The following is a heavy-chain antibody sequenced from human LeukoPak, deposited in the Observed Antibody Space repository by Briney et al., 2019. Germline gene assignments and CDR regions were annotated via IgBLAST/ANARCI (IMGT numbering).Heavy chain of an antibody. CDR2: ISAYNGNT. D-gene: IGHD3-16*02. CDR3: ARGVLAFGGVIAIGAFDI. V-gene: IGHV1-18*04. J-gene: IGHJ3*02. CDR1: GYTFTSYG. Sequence: GASVKVSCKASGYTFTSYGISWVRQAPGQGLEWMGWISAYNGNTNYAQKLQGRVTMTTDTSTSTAYMELRSLRSDDTAVYYCARGVLAFGGVIAIGAFDIWGQGTMVTVSS.